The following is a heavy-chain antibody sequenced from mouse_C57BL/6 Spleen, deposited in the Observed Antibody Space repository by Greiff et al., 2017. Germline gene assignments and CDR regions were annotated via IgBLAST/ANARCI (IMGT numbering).Heavy chain of an antibody. J-gene: IGHJ3*01. V-gene: IGHV1-67*01. D-gene: IGHD2-1*01. CDR2: ISTYCGDA. CDR3: ALIYYGTPWFAY. Sequence: QVQLQQSGPELARPGVSVKISCKGSGYTFTDYAMHWVKQSPAKSLEWIGDISTYCGDASYNQKFKDKATLTVDKSSSTAYMELARLTSEDSAVYYCALIYYGTPWFAYWGQGTLVTVSA. CDR1: GYTFTDYA.